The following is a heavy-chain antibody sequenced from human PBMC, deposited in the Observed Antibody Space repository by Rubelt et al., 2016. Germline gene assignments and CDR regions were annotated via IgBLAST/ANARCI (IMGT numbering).Heavy chain of an antibody. J-gene: IGHJ6*02. CDR1: GGSISSYY. Sequence: WLTCTVSGGSISSYYWSWIRQPPGKGLEWIGYIYYSGSTNYNPSLKSRVTISIDRSKNQFSLDLRSVTAADTAVYYCARDRTPSGYDSGMDVWGQGTTVTVSS. CDR2: IYYSGST. D-gene: IGHD5-12*01. CDR3: ARDRTPSGYDSGMDV. V-gene: IGHV4-59*01.